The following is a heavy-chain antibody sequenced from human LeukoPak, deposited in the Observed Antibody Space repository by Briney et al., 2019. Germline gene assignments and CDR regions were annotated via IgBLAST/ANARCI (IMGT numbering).Heavy chain of an antibody. D-gene: IGHD4-23*01. CDR1: GFTFSLYW. CDR3: ARGPSRGGFDI. CDR2: INSDGSST. Sequence: PGGSLRLSCTASGFTFSLYWMHWVRQAPGKGLVWVSRINSDGSSTNYADSVKGRFTISRDNAKNTLYLQMNSLRAEDTAVYYCARGPSRGGFDIWGQGTMVTVSS. J-gene: IGHJ3*02. V-gene: IGHV3-74*01.